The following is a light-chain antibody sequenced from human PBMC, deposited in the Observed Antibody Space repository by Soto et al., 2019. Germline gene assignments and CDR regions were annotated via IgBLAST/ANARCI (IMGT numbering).Light chain of an antibody. J-gene: IGKJ4*01. CDR2: GAS. V-gene: IGKV3D-20*02. CDR3: QQRSNWPVT. Sequence: EIVMTQSPGTLSLSPVERATLSCRSSQSVSSSSITWYQQKPGQAPRLLIYGASTRATGIPARFNGSGSGTDFTLTISSLEPEDFAVYYCQQRSNWPVTFGGGTKVDIK. CDR1: QSVSSSS.